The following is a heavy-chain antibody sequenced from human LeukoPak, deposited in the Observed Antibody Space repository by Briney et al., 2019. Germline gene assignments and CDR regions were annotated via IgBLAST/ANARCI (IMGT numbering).Heavy chain of an antibody. CDR2: INPNSGGT. J-gene: IGHJ3*02. CDR1: GYTFTGYY. CDR3: AREEGGSAFDI. Sequence: EASVKVSCKASGYTFTGYYMHWVRQAPGQGLEWMGWINPNSGGTNYAQKFQGRVTMTRDTSTSTVYMELSSLRSEDTAVYYCAREEGGSAFDIWGQGTMVTVSS. V-gene: IGHV1-2*02. D-gene: IGHD3-16*01.